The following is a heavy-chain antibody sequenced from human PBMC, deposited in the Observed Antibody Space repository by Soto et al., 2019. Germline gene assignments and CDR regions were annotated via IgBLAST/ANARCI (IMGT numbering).Heavy chain of an antibody. CDR3: ARGDNWFDP. Sequence: QVQLQESGPGLVTPSQTLSLTCTVSGDSISSGKYYWSWIRQHPGKGLEWIGYIYYSTYYNPSLKRRVTISLDTSKNQLSLKLTSVTAAETAVYYCARGDNWFDPWGQGTLVTVSS. CDR1: GDSISSGKYY. CDR2: IYYST. J-gene: IGHJ5*02. V-gene: IGHV4-31*03.